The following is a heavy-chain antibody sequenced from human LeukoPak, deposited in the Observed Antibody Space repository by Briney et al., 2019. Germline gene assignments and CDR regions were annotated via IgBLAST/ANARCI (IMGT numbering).Heavy chain of an antibody. CDR3: ARAYQRLGELSLPDY. J-gene: IGHJ4*02. Sequence: ASVKVSCKASGYTFSNYAMNWVRQAPGQGLEWMGWINPNTGDPTYAQGFTGRFVFSLDTSARTAYLHISSLKAEDTAVYYCARAYQRLGELSLPDYWGQGTLVTVSS. D-gene: IGHD3-16*02. V-gene: IGHV7-4-1*02. CDR1: GYTFSNYA. CDR2: INPNTGDP.